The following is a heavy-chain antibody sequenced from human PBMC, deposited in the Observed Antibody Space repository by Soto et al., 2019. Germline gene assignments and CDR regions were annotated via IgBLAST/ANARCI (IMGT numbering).Heavy chain of an antibody. V-gene: IGHV2-5*02. CDR3: AYALRGSSCSGASCYYFDY. J-gene: IGHJ4*02. D-gene: IGHD2-15*01. CDR2: IFWDHTE. CDR1: GFSLSTNGVG. Sequence: QITLKESGPTLVKPTQTLTLTCTFSGFSLSTNGVGVGWIRQPPGKALEWLALIFWDHTERYRPSLQSRLTITRDTSNDQVVLSMTNIDPVDTATYFCAYALRGSSCSGASCYYFDYWGQGTLVTVSS.